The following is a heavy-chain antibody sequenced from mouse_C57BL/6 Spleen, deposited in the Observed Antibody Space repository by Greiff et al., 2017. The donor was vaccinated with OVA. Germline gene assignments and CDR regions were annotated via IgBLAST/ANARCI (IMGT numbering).Heavy chain of an antibody. CDR1: GYSITSGYY. V-gene: IGHV3-6*01. J-gene: IGHJ1*03. CDR2: ISYDGSN. CDR3: AREEITTVVDWYFDV. D-gene: IGHD1-1*01. Sequence: EVKVEESGPGLVKPSQSLSLTCSVTGYSITSGYYWNWIRQFPGNKLEWMGYISYDGSNNYNPSLKNRISITRDTSKNQFFLKLNSVTTEDTATYYCAREEITTVVDWYFDVWGTGTTVTVSS.